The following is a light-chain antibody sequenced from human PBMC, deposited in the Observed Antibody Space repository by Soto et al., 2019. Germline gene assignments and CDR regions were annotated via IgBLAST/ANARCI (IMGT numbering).Light chain of an antibody. Sequence: EVVLTQSPATLSLSPGERATLSCRASQNVRTFLDWYQQKPGQAPRLLIYAASNRATGIPARFSGSGSGTDFTLTISSLEPEDFATYFCQQSYSAYYTFGPGTRLEI. CDR2: AAS. CDR1: QNVRTF. J-gene: IGKJ3*01. V-gene: IGKV3-11*01. CDR3: QQSYSAYYT.